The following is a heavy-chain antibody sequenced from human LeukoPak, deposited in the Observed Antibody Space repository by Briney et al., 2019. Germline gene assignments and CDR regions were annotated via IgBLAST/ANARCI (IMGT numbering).Heavy chain of an antibody. J-gene: IGHJ6*02. Sequence: ASVKVSCKASGYTFTSYGIRWVRQAPGQGLEWMGWISAYNGNTNYAQKLQGRVTMTTDTSTSTAYMELRSLRSDDTAVYYCARDSDGFWSGFPTPNYYYYGMDVWGQGTTVTVSS. D-gene: IGHD3-3*01. V-gene: IGHV1-18*01. CDR2: ISAYNGNT. CDR3: ARDSDGFWSGFPTPNYYYYGMDV. CDR1: GYTFTSYG.